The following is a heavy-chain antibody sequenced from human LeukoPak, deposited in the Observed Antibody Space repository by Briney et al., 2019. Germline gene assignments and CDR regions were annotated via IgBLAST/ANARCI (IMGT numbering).Heavy chain of an antibody. CDR2: ISSSSSYI. D-gene: IGHD2-2*01. J-gene: IGHJ3*02. V-gene: IGHV3-21*01. Sequence: GGSLRLSCAASGFTFSSYSMNWVRQAPGKGLEWVSSISSSSSYIYYADSVKGRFTISRDNAKNSLYLQMNSLRAEDTAVYYCARPHLFTGLPEDIVVVPAARDDAFDIWGQGTMVTVSS. CDR1: GFTFSSYS. CDR3: ARPHLFTGLPEDIVVVPAARDDAFDI.